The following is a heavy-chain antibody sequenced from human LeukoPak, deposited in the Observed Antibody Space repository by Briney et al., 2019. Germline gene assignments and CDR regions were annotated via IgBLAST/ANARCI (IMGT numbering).Heavy chain of an antibody. J-gene: IGHJ5*02. CDR1: GHSFSSYD. CDR3: ARVKRYPTVWFGP. Sequence: AAVKVSCKASGHSFSSYDINGVRQASGQGLEGMGWMNPVSGSTGYAQKFLGRGTMTRDTSISAPYIELSKLEPEDTAVYYCARVKRYPTVWFGPWGQGTLVTVSS. D-gene: IGHD2-2*02. V-gene: IGHV1-8*01. CDR2: MNPVSGST.